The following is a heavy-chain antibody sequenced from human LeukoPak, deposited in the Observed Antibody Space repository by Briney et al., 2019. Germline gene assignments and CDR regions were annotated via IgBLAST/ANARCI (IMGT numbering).Heavy chain of an antibody. J-gene: IGHJ6*03. V-gene: IGHV4-4*07. CDR2: MYTSGST. CDR3: AGGYHYYYMDV. CDR1: GGFTSSYY. D-gene: IGHD2-15*01. Sequence: PSETLSLTCTVSGGFTSSYYWSWIRQLAGKGLEWIGRMYTSGSTNYNPSLKSRVTMSVDTSKNQFSLKLSSVTAADTAVYYCAGGYHYYYMDVWGKGTTVTVSS.